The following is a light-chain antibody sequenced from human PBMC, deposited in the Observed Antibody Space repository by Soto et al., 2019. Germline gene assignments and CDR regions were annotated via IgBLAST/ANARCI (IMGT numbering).Light chain of an antibody. CDR1: QTISSW. V-gene: IGKV1-39*01. Sequence: QITSAPSTVAASCRSRGTTTFPASQTISSWLAWYQQKPGKAPHLLIYAASTLQRGVPSRFSGRGSGTDFTLTISSLQPEDFATYFCQHGYSTPHTFGGGTKVDIK. CDR2: AAS. J-gene: IGKJ4*01. CDR3: QHGYSTPHT.